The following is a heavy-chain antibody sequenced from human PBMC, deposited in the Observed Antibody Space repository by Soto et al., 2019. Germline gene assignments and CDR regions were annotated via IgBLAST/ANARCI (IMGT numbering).Heavy chain of an antibody. J-gene: IGHJ6*03. CDR3: ARDGLYSSSWYWYYYYYMDV. CDR1: GFTFSSYW. D-gene: IGHD6-13*01. CDR2: IKQDGSEK. Sequence: GGSLRLSCAASGFTFSSYWMSWVRQAPGKGLEWVANIKQDGSEKYYVDSVKGRFTISRDNAKNSLYLQMNSLRAEDTAVYYCARDGLYSSSWYWYYYYYMDVWGKGTTVTVSS. V-gene: IGHV3-7*01.